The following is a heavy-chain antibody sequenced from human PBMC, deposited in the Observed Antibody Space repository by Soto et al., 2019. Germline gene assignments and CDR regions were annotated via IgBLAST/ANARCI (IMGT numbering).Heavy chain of an antibody. D-gene: IGHD3-16*01. CDR1: GFSVSSNS. CDR3: ATDRGGSLDF. CDR2: LYTGGKT. V-gene: IGHV3-66*01. Sequence: EVQLVESGGRLVQPGGSLRLSCAASGFSVSSNSMNWVRQAPGKGLEWVALLYTGGKTYYADSVKGRFTISKDTSKKTLYLQVKSLRAEDMAVYECATDRGGSLDFWGQGTLVTVSS. J-gene: IGHJ4*02.